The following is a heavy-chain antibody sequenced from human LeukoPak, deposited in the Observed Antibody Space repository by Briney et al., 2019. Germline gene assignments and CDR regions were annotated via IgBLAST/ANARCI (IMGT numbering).Heavy chain of an antibody. V-gene: IGHV4-59*11. CDR1: GGSMTTHH. J-gene: IGHJ4*02. D-gene: IGHD5-18*01. Sequence: SETLSLTCTVSGGSMTTHHWNWIRQTPGKGLEWIGYVFDSGRTNENPSLKSRVTLSADTSKNQLSLRLSSVPAADTAVYYCTTIKRGNIFGYFDFWGQGILVTVSS. CDR3: TTIKRGNIFGYFDF. CDR2: VFDSGRT.